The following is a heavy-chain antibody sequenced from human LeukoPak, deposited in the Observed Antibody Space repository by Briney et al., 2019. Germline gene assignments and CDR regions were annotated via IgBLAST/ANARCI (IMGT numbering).Heavy chain of an antibody. D-gene: IGHD2-2*01. V-gene: IGHV3-7*01. CDR3: ARDGEGFVVVPAASDY. CDR2: IKQDGSEK. CDR1: GFTFSSYA. J-gene: IGHJ4*02. Sequence: PGGSLRLSCAASGFTFSSYAMSWVRQAPGKGLEWVANIKQDGSEKYYVDSVKGRFTISRDNAKNSLYLQMNSLGAEDTAVYYCARDGEGFVVVPAASDYWGQGTLVTVSS.